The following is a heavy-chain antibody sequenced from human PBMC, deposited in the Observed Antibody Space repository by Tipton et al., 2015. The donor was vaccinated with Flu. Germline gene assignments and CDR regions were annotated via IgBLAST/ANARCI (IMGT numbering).Heavy chain of an antibody. CDR1: GGSISSGGYS. Sequence: LRLSCAVSGGSISSGGYSWSRIRQPPGKGLEWIGYIYHSGSTYYNPSLKSRVTISVDRSKNQFSLKLSSVTAADTAVYYCARALWIEGYFDYWGQGTLVTVSS. V-gene: IGHV4-30-2*01. CDR3: ARALWIEGYFDY. D-gene: IGHD3-3*01. CDR2: IYHSGST. J-gene: IGHJ4*02.